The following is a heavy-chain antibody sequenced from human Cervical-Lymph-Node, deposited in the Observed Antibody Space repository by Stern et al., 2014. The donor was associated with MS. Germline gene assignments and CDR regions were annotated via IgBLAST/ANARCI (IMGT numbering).Heavy chain of an antibody. Sequence: QLQLQESGPGLVKPSQTLSLTCTVSSGSISRGGYAWAWLRQYPRRGLVWIGYLFSSGSTFYNPSLKSRVTISLGTSKNQFFLRLTSVTAADTAVYYCAREHYYGAGSQHGMDVWGQGTTVTVSS. CDR2: LFSSGST. J-gene: IGHJ6*02. D-gene: IGHD3-10*01. V-gene: IGHV4-31*03. CDR3: AREHYYGAGSQHGMDV. CDR1: SGSISRGGYA.